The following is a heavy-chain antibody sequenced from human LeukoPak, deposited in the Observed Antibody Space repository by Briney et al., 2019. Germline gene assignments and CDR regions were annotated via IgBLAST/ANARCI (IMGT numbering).Heavy chain of an antibody. CDR3: AKYAVPGDYDFRH. Sequence: GGSLRLSCAASGFTFSSYSMNWVRQAPGKGLEWVSSISSSSSYIYYADSVKGRFTISRDNSKDTLYLQMNSLRAEDTAVYYCAKYAVPGDYDFRHWGQGTLVTVSS. V-gene: IGHV3-21*04. D-gene: IGHD3-3*01. J-gene: IGHJ4*02. CDR1: GFTFSSYS. CDR2: ISSSSSYI.